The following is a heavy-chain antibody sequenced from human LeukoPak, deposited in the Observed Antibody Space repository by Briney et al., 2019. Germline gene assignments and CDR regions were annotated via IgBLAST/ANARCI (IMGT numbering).Heavy chain of an antibody. V-gene: IGHV1-8*03. CDR3: ARGLRRRKTLTGTMGWSGYYYYMDV. CDR2: MNPNSGNT. Sequence: GASVKVSCKASGGTFSSYAISWVRQATGQGLEWMGWMNPNSGNTGYAQKFQGRVTITRNTSISTAYMELSSLRSEDTAVYYCARGLRRRKTLTGTMGWSGYYYYMDVWGKGTTSPSP. D-gene: IGHD1-7*01. CDR1: GGTFSSYA. J-gene: IGHJ6*03.